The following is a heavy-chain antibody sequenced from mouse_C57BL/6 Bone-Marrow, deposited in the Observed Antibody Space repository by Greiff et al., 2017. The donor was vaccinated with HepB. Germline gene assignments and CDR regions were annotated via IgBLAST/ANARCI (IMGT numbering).Heavy chain of an antibody. Sequence: DVQLVESGGGLVKPGGSLKLSCAASGFTFSDYGMHWVRQAPEKGLEWVAYISSGSSTIYYADTVKGRFTISRDNAKNTLFLQMTSLRSEDTAMYYCARRLRLQAMDYWGQGTSVTVSS. D-gene: IGHD3-2*02. J-gene: IGHJ4*01. CDR1: GFTFSDYG. CDR2: ISSGSSTI. V-gene: IGHV5-17*01. CDR3: ARRLRLQAMDY.